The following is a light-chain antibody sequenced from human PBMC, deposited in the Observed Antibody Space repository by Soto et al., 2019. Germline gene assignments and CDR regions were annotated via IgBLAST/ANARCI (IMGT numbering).Light chain of an antibody. CDR2: VAS. J-gene: IGKJ1*01. CDR3: QQYGSSPGT. V-gene: IGKV3-20*01. Sequence: EIVLTQSPGTLSLSPGERATLSCRASQSVSSSYLAWYQQKPGQAPRLLIYVASSRATGIPDRFSGSGSGTDFTLTISRLEPEDFAVYYCQQYGSSPGTFGQGTKVEI. CDR1: QSVSSSY.